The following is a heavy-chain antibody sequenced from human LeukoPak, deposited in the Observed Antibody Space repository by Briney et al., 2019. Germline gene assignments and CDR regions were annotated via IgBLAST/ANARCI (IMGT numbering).Heavy chain of an antibody. Sequence: GGSLRCYCAASGFSGSSNYMSWLRQAPGKGLEWVSVIYIGGSTYYADSVKGRFTISRDNSKNTLYLQMNSLRAEDTAVYYCARISYYDILTGYYFGAFDIWGQGTMVTVSS. V-gene: IGHV3-66*01. CDR2: IYIGGST. J-gene: IGHJ3*02. CDR1: GFSGSSNY. D-gene: IGHD3-9*01. CDR3: ARISYYDILTGYYFGAFDI.